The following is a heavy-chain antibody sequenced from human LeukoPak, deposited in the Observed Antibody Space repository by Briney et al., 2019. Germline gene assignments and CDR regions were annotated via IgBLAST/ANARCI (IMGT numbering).Heavy chain of an antibody. CDR2: IYYSGST. J-gene: IGHJ4*02. Sequence: SETLSLTCTVSGGSITSHYWSWIRQPPGKGLKWIGSIYYSGSTYYNPSLKSRITVSLDTSKNQLSLKLSSVTAADTAVYYCARDKTFEVVNFFDYWGQGTLVTVSS. V-gene: IGHV4-39*07. CDR1: GGSITSHY. CDR3: ARDKTFEVVNFFDY. D-gene: IGHD3-3*01.